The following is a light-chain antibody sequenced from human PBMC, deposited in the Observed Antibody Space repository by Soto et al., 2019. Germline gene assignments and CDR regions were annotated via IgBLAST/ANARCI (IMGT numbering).Light chain of an antibody. CDR3: QQYNNCPPRYT. CDR2: GAS. V-gene: IGKV3-15*01. Sequence: EIVMTQSPATLSVSPGERATLSCRASQSVSSNLAWYQQKPGQAPRLLVYGASTRATGIPARFSGSVSGTEFTRTISSLQSEDFAVYYWQQYNNCPPRYTFGQGTKLAIK. J-gene: IGKJ2*01. CDR1: QSVSSN.